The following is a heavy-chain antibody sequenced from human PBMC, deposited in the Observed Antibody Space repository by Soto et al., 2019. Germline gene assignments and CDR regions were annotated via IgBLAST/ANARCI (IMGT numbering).Heavy chain of an antibody. Sequence: GASVKVSCKASGYTFTGYYMHWVRQAPGQGLEWMGWINPNSGGTNYAQKFQGWVTMTRDTSISTAYKELSRLRSDDTAVYYCARDSQQWLSYYMDVWGKGTTVTVSS. V-gene: IGHV1-2*04. CDR1: GYTFTGYY. CDR3: ARDSQQWLSYYMDV. D-gene: IGHD6-19*01. J-gene: IGHJ6*03. CDR2: INPNSGGT.